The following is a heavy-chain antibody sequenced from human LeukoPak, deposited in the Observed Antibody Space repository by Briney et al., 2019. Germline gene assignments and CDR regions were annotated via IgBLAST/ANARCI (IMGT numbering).Heavy chain of an antibody. D-gene: IGHD1-26*01. V-gene: IGHV3-20*03. CDR3: AREQWELLGNYYFDY. J-gene: IGHJ4*02. Sequence: WIRQPPGKGLEWVSGINWNGGSTGYADSVKGRFTISRDNAKNSLYLQMNSLRAEDTALYYCAREQWELLGNYYFDYWGQGTLVTVSS. CDR2: INWNGGST.